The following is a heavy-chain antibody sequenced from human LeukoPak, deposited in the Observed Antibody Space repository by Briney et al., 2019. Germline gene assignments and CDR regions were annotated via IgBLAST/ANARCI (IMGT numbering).Heavy chain of an antibody. J-gene: IGHJ4*02. V-gene: IGHV3-23*01. D-gene: IGHD3-10*01. CDR2: IVGSGDT. CDR3: ARGNNVAQWFVFES. Sequence: PGGSLRLSCVASEFTFSSYAMTWVRQAPGKGLEWVSAIVGSGDTYYADSVKGRFTTSRDNSKNSLYPQMNSLRAEDTAVYYCARGNNVAQWFVFESWGQGTQVAVSS. CDR1: EFTFSSYA.